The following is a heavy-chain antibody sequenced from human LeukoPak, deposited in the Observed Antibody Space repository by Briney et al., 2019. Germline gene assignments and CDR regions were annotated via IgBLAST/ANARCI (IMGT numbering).Heavy chain of an antibody. V-gene: IGHV4-59*01. CDR1: GGSISSYY. CDR2: IYYSGST. Sequence: PSETLSLTCTVSGGSISSYYWSWIRQPPGKGLEWIGYIYYSGSTNYNPSLKSRVTISVDTSKNQFSLKLSSATAADTAVYYCARDLSRGYSYGYWFDPWGQGTLVTVSS. CDR3: ARDLSRGYSYGYWFDP. D-gene: IGHD5-18*01. J-gene: IGHJ5*02.